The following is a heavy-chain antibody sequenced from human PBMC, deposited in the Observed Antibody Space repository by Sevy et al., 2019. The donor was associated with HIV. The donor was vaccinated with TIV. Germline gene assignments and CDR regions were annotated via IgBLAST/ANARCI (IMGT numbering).Heavy chain of an antibody. Sequence: SETLSLTYTVSGGSISSYYWSWIRQPPGKGLEWIGYIYYSGSTNYNPSLKSRVTISVDTSKNQFSLKLSSVTAADTAVYYCARGITAMVTVFDYWGQGTLVTVSS. CDR1: GGSISSYY. J-gene: IGHJ4*02. V-gene: IGHV4-59*13. CDR3: ARGITAMVTVFDY. D-gene: IGHD5-18*01. CDR2: IYYSGST.